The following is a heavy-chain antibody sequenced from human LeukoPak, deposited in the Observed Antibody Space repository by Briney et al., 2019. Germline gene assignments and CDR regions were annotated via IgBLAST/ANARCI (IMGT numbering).Heavy chain of an antibody. CDR1: GFTFSTYS. D-gene: IGHD2-8*01. V-gene: IGHV3-23*01. CDR2: ITGTTATGDPP. CDR3: AKAFGTNGYFQLPIDF. J-gene: IGHJ4*02. Sequence: GGSLRLSCAASGFTFSTYSMNWVRQAPGKGLECVSAITGTTATGDPPYYADSVKGRFTISRDNSRNTLYLQLNDLRAEDTAIYYCAKAFGTNGYFQLPIDFWGQGTLVTVSS.